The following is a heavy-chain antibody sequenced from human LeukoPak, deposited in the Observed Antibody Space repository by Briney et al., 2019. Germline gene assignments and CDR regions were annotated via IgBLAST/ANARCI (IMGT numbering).Heavy chain of an antibody. J-gene: IGHJ4*02. CDR2: IIPIFGTA. D-gene: IGHD3-10*01. Sequence: SVKVSCKASGGTSSSYAISWVRQAPGQGLEWMGGIIPIFGTADYAQKFQGRVTITADESTSTAYMELSSLRPEDTAVYYCASGYYYGSGSHRDLFFDYWGQGTLVTVSS. CDR1: GGTSSSYA. V-gene: IGHV1-69*13. CDR3: ASGYYYGSGSHRDLFFDY.